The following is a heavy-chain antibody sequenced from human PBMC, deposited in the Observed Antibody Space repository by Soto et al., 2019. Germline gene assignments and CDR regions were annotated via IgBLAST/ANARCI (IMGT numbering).Heavy chain of an antibody. CDR3: ARGVAARLKGNWFYP. CDR1: GYTFTGYY. V-gene: IGHV1-2*02. CDR2: INPNSGGT. J-gene: IGHJ5*02. D-gene: IGHD6-6*01. Sequence: ASVKVSCKASGYTFTGYYMHWVRQAPGQGLEWMGWINPNSGGTNYAQKFQGRVTMTRDTSISTAYMELSRLRSDDTAVYYCARGVAARLKGNWFYPWGQGTLVTVSS.